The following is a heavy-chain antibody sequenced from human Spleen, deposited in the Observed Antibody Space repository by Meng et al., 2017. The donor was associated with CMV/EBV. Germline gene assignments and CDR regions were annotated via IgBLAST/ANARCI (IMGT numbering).Heavy chain of an antibody. J-gene: IGHJ4*02. V-gene: IGHV3-23*01. CDR3: AKAKAMVWQWVHY. Sequence: GESLKISCAASGFIFGSFAMTWVRQAPGKGLEWVSTLSGSGGSTYYADSVKGRFTISRDNSKSTLYLQMNSLRAEDTAVYYCAKAKAMVWQWVHYWGQGTLVTVSS. D-gene: IGHD5-18*01. CDR1: GFIFGSFA. CDR2: LSGSGGST.